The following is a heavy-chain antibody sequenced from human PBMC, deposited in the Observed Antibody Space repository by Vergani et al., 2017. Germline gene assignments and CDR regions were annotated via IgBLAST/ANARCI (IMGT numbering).Heavy chain of an antibody. V-gene: IGHV3-21*01. CDR3: ARRETRDSSGYYSLNAFDI. Sequence: EVQLVESGGGLVKPGGSLRLSCAASGFTFSSYSMHWVRQAPGKGLEWVSSISSSSRYIYYADSVKGRFTIHRDNAKNSLYLQMNSLRAEETAVYYCARRETRDSSGYYSLNAFDIWGQGTMVTVSS. J-gene: IGHJ3*02. CDR2: ISSSSRYI. D-gene: IGHD3-22*01. CDR1: GFTFSSYS.